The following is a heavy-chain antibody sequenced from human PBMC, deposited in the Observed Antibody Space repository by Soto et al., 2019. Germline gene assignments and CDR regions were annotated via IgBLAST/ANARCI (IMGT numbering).Heavy chain of an antibody. Sequence: SETLSLTCAVYGGSFSGYYWSWIRQPPGKGLEWIGEINHSGSTNYNPSLKSRVTISVDTSKNQFSLKLSSVTAADTAVYYWARGYTMVRGAPGFWGQGTTVTVS. CDR1: GGSFSGYY. J-gene: IGHJ6*02. CDR2: INHSGST. V-gene: IGHV4-34*01. CDR3: ARGYTMVRGAPGF. D-gene: IGHD3-10*01.